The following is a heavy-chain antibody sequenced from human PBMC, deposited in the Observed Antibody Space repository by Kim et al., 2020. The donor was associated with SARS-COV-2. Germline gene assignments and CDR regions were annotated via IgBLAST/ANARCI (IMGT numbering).Heavy chain of an antibody. CDR1: GYTFTSYA. Sequence: ASVKVSCKASGYTFTSYAMHWVRQAPGQRLEWMGWINAGNGNTKYSQKFQGRVTITRDTSASTAYMELSSLRSEDTAVYYCARDLSGYSYSNWFDPWGQGTLVTVSS. CDR3: ARDLSGYSYSNWFDP. CDR2: INAGNGNT. V-gene: IGHV1-3*01. D-gene: IGHD5-18*01. J-gene: IGHJ5*02.